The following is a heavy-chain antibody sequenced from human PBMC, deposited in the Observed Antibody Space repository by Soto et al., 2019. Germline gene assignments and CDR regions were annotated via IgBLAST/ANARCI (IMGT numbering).Heavy chain of an antibody. CDR2: IYHSGST. D-gene: IGHD4-17*01. J-gene: IGHJ4*02. CDR1: GGSISNSY. V-gene: IGHV4-59*12. CDR3: ARSQTTVTSYDY. Sequence: SETLSLTCTVSGGSISNSYWSWIRQSPEKGLEWIGYIYHSGSTYYNPSLKSRVTISVDRSKNQFSLKLSSVTAADTAVYYCARSQTTVTSYDYWGQGTLVTVS.